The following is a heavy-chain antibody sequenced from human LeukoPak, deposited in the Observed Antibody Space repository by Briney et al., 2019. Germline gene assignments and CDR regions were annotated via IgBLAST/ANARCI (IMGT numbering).Heavy chain of an antibody. J-gene: IGHJ4*02. CDR3: ARRGSGSYLDFDY. CDR2: INPSDSYT. V-gene: IGHV5-10-1*01. Sequence: GESLKISCKGSGYSFTNYWISWVRQMPGKGLEWMGTINPSDSYTNYSPSFQGHITISVGKSISTAYLQWSSLKASDTAMYYCARRGSGSYLDFDYWGQGTLVTVSS. D-gene: IGHD3-10*01. CDR1: GYSFTNYW.